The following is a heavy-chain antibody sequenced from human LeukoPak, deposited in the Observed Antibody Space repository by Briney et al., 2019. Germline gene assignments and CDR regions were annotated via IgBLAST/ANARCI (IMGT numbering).Heavy chain of an antibody. Sequence: PGGSLRLSCAASGFIFRNHWMSWVRQVPGRGLEWVARIKQGGNEKHYVDSVEGRFTLSRDDSKNSLYLQMNSLRVDDSAVYYCARGPNYGDRVDYFDYWGQGTLVTVSS. CDR3: ARGPNYGDRVDYFDY. CDR1: GFIFRNHW. V-gene: IGHV3-7*01. J-gene: IGHJ4*02. CDR2: IKQGGNEK. D-gene: IGHD4-17*01.